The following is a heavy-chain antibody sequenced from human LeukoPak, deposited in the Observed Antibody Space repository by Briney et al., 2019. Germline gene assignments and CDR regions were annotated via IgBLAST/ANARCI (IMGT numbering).Heavy chain of an antibody. V-gene: IGHV3-20*04. D-gene: IGHD3/OR15-3a*01. Sequence: GGSLRLSCVDPGFTFEDYGMAWVPQLPGKGLEWLCGTYWAGVTTGYADSVEGRFFMSRDNGKNFVSLQMNSLTVEDTALYYCARLPPEEDLSGFDYYYYYMDVWGQGTTVTVSS. CDR1: GFTFEDYG. CDR3: ARLPPEEDLSGFDYYYYYMDV. CDR2: TYWAGVTT. J-gene: IGHJ6*03.